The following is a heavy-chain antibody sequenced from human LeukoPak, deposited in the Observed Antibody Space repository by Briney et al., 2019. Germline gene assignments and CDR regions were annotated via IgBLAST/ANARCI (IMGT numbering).Heavy chain of an antibody. Sequence: GGSLRLSCAASGFTFSSYSMNWVRQAPGKGLEWVSSISSSSSYIYYAGSVKGRFTISRDNAKNSLYLQMNSLRAEDTALYYCARDQVYDGYDSSGYYYMDVWGKGTTVTVSS. J-gene: IGHJ6*03. D-gene: IGHD3-22*01. CDR1: GFTFSSYS. CDR3: ARDQVYDGYDSSGYYYMDV. CDR2: ISSSSSYI. V-gene: IGHV3-21*04.